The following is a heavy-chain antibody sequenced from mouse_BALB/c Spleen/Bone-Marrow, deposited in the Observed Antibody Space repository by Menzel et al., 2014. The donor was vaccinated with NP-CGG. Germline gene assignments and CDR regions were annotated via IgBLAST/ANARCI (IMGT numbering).Heavy chain of an antibody. Sequence: EVKLMESGGGLVQPGGSRKLSCAASGFTFSSFGMHWVRQAPEKGLEWVAYISSGSSTIYYADTVKGRFTISRDNPKNTLFLQMTSLRSEDTAMYYCARGAARATWFAYWGQGTLVTASA. CDR2: ISSGSSTI. V-gene: IGHV5-17*02. J-gene: IGHJ3*01. CDR3: ARGAARATWFAY. CDR1: GFTFSSFG. D-gene: IGHD3-1*01.